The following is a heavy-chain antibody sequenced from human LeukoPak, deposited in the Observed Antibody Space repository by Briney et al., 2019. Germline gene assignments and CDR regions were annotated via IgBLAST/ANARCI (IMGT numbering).Heavy chain of an antibody. CDR3: ARDLYYDFWSGYYNGGYYYMDV. D-gene: IGHD3-3*01. Sequence: SQTLSLTCTVSGGSISSGSYYWSWIRQPAGKGLEWIGRIYTSGSTNYNPSLKSRVTISVDTSKNQFSLKLSSVTAADTAVYYCARDLYYDFWSGYYNGGYYYMDVWGKGTRSPSP. CDR1: GGSISSGSYY. V-gene: IGHV4-61*02. J-gene: IGHJ6*03. CDR2: IYTSGST.